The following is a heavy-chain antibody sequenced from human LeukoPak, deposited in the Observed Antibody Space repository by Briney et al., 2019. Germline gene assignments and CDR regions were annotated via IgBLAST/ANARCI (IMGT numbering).Heavy chain of an antibody. J-gene: IGHJ3*02. V-gene: IGHV4-34*01. D-gene: IGHD3-22*01. CDR3: ARRADSSGYHDAFDI. CDR2: INHSGST. CDR1: GGSFSGYY. Sequence: SETLSLTCAVYGGSFSGYYWSWIRQPPGKGLQWIGEINHSGSTNYNPSLKSRVTISVDTSKNRFSLKLSSVTAADTAVYYCARRADSSGYHDAFDIWGQGTMVTVSS.